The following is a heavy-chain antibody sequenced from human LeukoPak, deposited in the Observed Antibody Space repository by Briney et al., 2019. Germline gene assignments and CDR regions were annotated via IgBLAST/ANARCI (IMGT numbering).Heavy chain of an antibody. CDR1: GFTFSSYG. CDR2: IRYDGSNK. J-gene: IGHJ6*03. Sequence: GGSLRLSCAASGFTFSSYGMHWVRQAPGKGLKWVAFIRYDGSNKYYVGSVKGRFTISRDNSKNTLYLQMNSLRAEDTAVYYCAKGSGWEMLYYYYYMDVWGKGTTVTISS. V-gene: IGHV3-30*02. CDR3: AKGSGWEMLYYYYYMDV. D-gene: IGHD1-26*01.